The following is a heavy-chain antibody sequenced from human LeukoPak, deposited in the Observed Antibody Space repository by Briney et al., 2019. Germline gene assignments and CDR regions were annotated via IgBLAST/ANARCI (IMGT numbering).Heavy chain of an antibody. Sequence: GGSLRLSCAASGFSFNIYDMSWVRQAPGKGLEWVPVITDSSGSTEYADSVKGRFTVSRDNSKNTLYLQMHSLRVEDTAVYYRAKGLYYFDYWGRGTLVTVSS. D-gene: IGHD3-16*01. J-gene: IGHJ4*02. CDR1: GFSFNIYD. V-gene: IGHV3-23*01. CDR2: ITDSSGST. CDR3: AKGLYYFDY.